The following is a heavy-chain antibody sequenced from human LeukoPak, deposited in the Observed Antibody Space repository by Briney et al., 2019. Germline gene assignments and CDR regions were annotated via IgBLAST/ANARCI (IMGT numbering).Heavy chain of an antibody. CDR2: IWYDGSNK. CDR1: GFTFSSYG. J-gene: IGHJ3*02. CDR3: ARRGSLDAFDI. V-gene: IGHV3-33*01. D-gene: IGHD1-26*01. Sequence: PGGSLRLSCAASGFTFSSYGMHWVRQAPGKGLERVAVIWYDGSNKYYADSVKGRFTISRDNSKNTLYLQMNSLRAEDTAVYYCARRGSLDAFDIWGQGTMVTVSS.